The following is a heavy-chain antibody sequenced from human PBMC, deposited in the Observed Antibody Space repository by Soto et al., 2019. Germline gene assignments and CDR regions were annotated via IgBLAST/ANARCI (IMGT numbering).Heavy chain of an antibody. Sequence: QVHLVQSGAEVKKPGASVKVSCKGSGYGFTTYGITWVRQAPGQGLEWMAWISANNGNTNYAQKVQGRVTVTRDTSTSTAYMELRSLRYDATAVYYCARGRYGDYWGQGALVTVSS. J-gene: IGHJ4*02. V-gene: IGHV1-18*01. CDR3: ARGRYGDY. CDR1: GYGFTTYG. CDR2: ISANNGNT. D-gene: IGHD1-1*01.